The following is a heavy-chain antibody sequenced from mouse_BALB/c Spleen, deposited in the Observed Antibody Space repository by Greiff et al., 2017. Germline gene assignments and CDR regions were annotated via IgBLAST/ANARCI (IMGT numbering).Heavy chain of an antibody. V-gene: IGHV1-5*01. CDR1: GYTFTSYW. J-gene: IGHJ4*01. Sequence: EVQLQQSGTVLARPGASVKMSCKASGYTFTSYWMHWVKQRPGQGLEWIGAINPGNSDTSYNQKFKGKAKLTAVTSASTAYMELSSLTNEDSAVYYCTRRQGREGYAMDYWGQGTSVTVSA. D-gene: IGHD3-2*01. CDR3: TRRQGREGYAMDY. CDR2: INPGNSDT.